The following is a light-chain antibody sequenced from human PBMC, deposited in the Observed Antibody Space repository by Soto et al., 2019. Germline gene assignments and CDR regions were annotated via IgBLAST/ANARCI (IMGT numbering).Light chain of an antibody. J-gene: IGLJ1*01. CDR2: EVT. V-gene: IGLV2-14*01. CDR1: SSDVGGYNY. Sequence: QSALTQPASVSGSPGQSITISCTGTSSDVGGYNYVSWYQQHPGRAPKLMIFEVTNRPSGVSDRFSGSKSGNTASLTISGLQAEDEADYYCSSYTTNSTPYVFGTGTKLTDL. CDR3: SSYTTNSTPYV.